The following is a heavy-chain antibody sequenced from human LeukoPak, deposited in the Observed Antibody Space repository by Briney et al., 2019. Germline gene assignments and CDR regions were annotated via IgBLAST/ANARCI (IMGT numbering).Heavy chain of an antibody. V-gene: IGHV4-61*02. CDR2: MYIRGTT. CDR3: ARDQGTIILGYFDY. CDR1: GGSISSGSYY. J-gene: IGHJ4*02. D-gene: IGHD3-22*01. Sequence: SETLSLTCTVSGGSISSGSYYWSWIRQPAGKGLEWIGRMYIRGTTNYNPSLKSRVTISADTSKNQFSLKLSSVTAADTAVYYCARDQGTIILGYFDYWGQGTLVTVSS.